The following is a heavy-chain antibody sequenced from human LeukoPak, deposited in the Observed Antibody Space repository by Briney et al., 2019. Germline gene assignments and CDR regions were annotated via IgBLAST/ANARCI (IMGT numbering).Heavy chain of an antibody. CDR2: ITYDGSNK. Sequence: GGSLRLSCAASGFSFKDYNMHWVRQAPGKGLEWVAVITYDGSNKYYADSVKGRFTISRDNSKNTLYLQMNSLRAEDTAVYYCAKAVWSDGIFDYWGQGTLVTVSS. D-gene: IGHD1-1*01. CDR3: AKAVWSDGIFDY. J-gene: IGHJ4*02. CDR1: GFSFKDYN. V-gene: IGHV3-30*18.